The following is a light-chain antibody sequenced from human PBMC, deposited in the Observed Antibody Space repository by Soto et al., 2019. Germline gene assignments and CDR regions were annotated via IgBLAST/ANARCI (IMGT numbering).Light chain of an antibody. CDR1: SSDVGGYNY. Sequence: QSVLTQPASVSGSPGQSITISCTGTSSDVGGYNYVSWYQQHPGKAPKLMIYDVSNRPSGVSNRFSGSKSGNTASLTISGLQAKDEADYYCSSYTSSSTLYYVFGTGTKLTVL. J-gene: IGLJ1*01. CDR2: DVS. CDR3: SSYTSSSTLYYV. V-gene: IGLV2-14*01.